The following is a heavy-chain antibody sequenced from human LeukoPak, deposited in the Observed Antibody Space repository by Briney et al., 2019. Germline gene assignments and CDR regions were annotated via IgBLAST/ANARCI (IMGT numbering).Heavy chain of an antibody. CDR3: ARGIVRGVSAPDI. V-gene: IGHV4-4*07. D-gene: IGHD3-10*01. J-gene: IGHJ3*02. CDR2: IDTSGNT. Sequence: PSETLSLTCTLSGGSISIYRWSWIRQPAGKGLEWMGRIDTSGNTNYNPSLNGRVTMSVDTSKTQYYLNLRSVTAADTAIDYCARGIVRGVSAPDIWGQGTMVTVSS. CDR1: GGSISIYR.